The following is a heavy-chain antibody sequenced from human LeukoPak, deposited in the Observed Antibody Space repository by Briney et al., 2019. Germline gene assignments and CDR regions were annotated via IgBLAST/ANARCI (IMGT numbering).Heavy chain of an antibody. D-gene: IGHD5-24*01. CDR3: ARVWGKEEMATTKGYWFDP. CDR2: VYYSET. J-gene: IGHJ5*02. CDR1: GGSISSISYY. Sequence: SETLSLTCTVSGGSISSISYYWGWIRQPPGKGLEWIGTVYYSETYYNPSLKSRVTISADTSKNQFSLKLSSVTAADTAVYYCARVWGKEEMATTKGYWFDPWGQGTLVTVSS. V-gene: IGHV4-39*07.